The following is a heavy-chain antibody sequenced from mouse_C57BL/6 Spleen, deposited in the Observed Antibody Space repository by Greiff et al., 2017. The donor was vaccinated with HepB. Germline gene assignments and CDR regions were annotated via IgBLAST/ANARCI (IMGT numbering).Heavy chain of an antibody. CDR2: ISSGGSYT. Sequence: EVMLVESGGDLVKPGGSPKLSCAASGFTFSSYGMSWVRQTPDKRLEWVATISSGGSYTYYPDSVKGRFTISRDNAKNTLYLQMSSLKSEDTAMYYCARLGRGDAMDYWGQGTSVTVSS. V-gene: IGHV5-6*01. CDR3: ARLGRGDAMDY. CDR1: GFTFSSYG. J-gene: IGHJ4*01. D-gene: IGHD4-1*01.